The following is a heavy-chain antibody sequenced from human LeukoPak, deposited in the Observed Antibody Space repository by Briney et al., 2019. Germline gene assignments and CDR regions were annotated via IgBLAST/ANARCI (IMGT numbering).Heavy chain of an antibody. D-gene: IGHD6-13*01. CDR2: ISSSSSYI. CDR1: GFTFSSYS. CDR3: ARERIAAADYYFDY. Sequence: PGGSLRLSCAASGFTFSSYSMNWVRQAPGKGLECVSSISSSSSYIYYADSVKGRFTISRDNAKNSLYLQMNSLRAEDTAVYYCARERIAAADYYFDYWGQGTLVTVSS. V-gene: IGHV3-21*01. J-gene: IGHJ4*02.